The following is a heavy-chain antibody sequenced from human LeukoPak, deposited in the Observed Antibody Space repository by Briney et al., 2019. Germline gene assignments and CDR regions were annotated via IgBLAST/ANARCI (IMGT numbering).Heavy chain of an antibody. CDR3: LTYYYDSSGYPLNY. CDR1: GFTVSSNY. V-gene: IGHV3-66*01. D-gene: IGHD3-22*01. CDR2: IYSGGST. J-gene: IGHJ4*02. Sequence: GGSLRLSCAASGFTVSSNYMSWVRQAPGKGLEWVSVIYSGGSTYYADSVKGRFTISRDNSKNTLYLQMNSLRAEDTAVYYCLTYYYDSSGYPLNYWGQGTLVTVSS.